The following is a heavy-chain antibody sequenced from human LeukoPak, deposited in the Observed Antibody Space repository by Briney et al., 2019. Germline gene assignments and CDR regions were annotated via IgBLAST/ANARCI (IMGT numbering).Heavy chain of an antibody. Sequence: SETLSLTCTVSGGSISSSSYYWGWIRQPPGKGLEWIGSIYYSGSTYYNPSLKSRVTISVDTSKNQFSLKLSSVTAADTAVYYCASLGGSGTTQHYWGQGTLVTVSS. CDR1: GGSISSSSYY. CDR3: ASLGGSGTTQHY. V-gene: IGHV4-39*07. J-gene: IGHJ4*02. D-gene: IGHD3-10*01. CDR2: IYYSGST.